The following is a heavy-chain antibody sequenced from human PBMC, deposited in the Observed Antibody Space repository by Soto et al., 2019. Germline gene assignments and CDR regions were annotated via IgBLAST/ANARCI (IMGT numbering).Heavy chain of an antibody. J-gene: IGHJ5*02. CDR3: AREREGSGFNP. CDR2: MNPNSGNT. D-gene: IGHD1-26*01. CDR1: GYTFTSYD. V-gene: IGHV1-8*01. Sequence: QVQLVQSGAEVKKPGASVKVSCKASGYTFTSYDINWVRQATGQGLEWMGWMNPNSGNTAYAQKFQGRVTMTSNTSISTAYMEWSSLSSEDTAVYHCAREREGSGFNPWGQGTLVTVSS.